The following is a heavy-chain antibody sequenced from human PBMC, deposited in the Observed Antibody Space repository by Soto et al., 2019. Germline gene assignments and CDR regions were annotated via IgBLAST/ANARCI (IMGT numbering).Heavy chain of an antibody. Sequence: SETLSLTCSVSGGSVSSESYYWSWIRQTPGKGLEWIGNVENSGSTKYNPSLKSRVTISVDTSKNQFSLKLSSVTGADTAVYYCARERGDSHWIDPWGQGTLVIVPS. J-gene: IGHJ5*02. CDR3: ARERGDSHWIDP. D-gene: IGHD2-21*01. V-gene: IGHV4-61*01. CDR2: VENSGST. CDR1: GGSVSSESYY.